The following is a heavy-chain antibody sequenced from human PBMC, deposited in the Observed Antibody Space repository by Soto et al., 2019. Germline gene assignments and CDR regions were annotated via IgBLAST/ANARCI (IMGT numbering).Heavy chain of an antibody. V-gene: IGHV3-23*01. J-gene: IGHJ2*01. CDR2: ISGSGGST. D-gene: IGHD3-3*01. CDR1: GFTFSSYA. Sequence: GGSLRLSCAASGFTFSSYAMSWVRQAPGKGREWVSAISGSGGSTYYADSVKGRFTISRDNSKNTLYLQMNSLRAEDTAVYYCAKDRWSGYSVHFDLWGRGTLVTVSS. CDR3: AKDRWSGYSVHFDL.